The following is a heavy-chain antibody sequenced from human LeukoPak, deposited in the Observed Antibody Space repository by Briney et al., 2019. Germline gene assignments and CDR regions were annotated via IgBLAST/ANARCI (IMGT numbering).Heavy chain of an antibody. D-gene: IGHD3-10*01. J-gene: IGHJ3*02. V-gene: IGHV1-24*01. CDR1: GYTLTELS. CDR2: FDPEDGET. CDR3: ARVTGSGPGAFDI. Sequence: GASVKVSCKVSGYTLTELSMHWVRQAPGKGLEWMGGFDPEDGETIYAQKFQGRVTITAGESTSTAYMELSSLRSEDTAVYYCARVTGSGPGAFDIWGQGTMVTVSS.